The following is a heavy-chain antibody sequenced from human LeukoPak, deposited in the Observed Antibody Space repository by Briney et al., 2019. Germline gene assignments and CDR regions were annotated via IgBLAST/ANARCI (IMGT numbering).Heavy chain of an antibody. V-gene: IGHV4-34*01. CDR2: INHSGST. CDR1: GGSFSGYY. J-gene: IGHJ5*02. CDR3: ARGGAGLRYFDWLSSWFDP. D-gene: IGHD3-9*01. Sequence: SETLSLTCAVYGGSFSGYYWSWIRQPPGKGLEWIGEINHSGSTNYNPSLKSRFTISVDTSKNQFSLKLSSVTAADTAVYYCARGGAGLRYFDWLSSWFDPWGQGTLVTVSS.